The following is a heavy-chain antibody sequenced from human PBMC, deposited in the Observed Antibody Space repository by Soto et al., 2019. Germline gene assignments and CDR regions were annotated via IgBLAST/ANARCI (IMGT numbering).Heavy chain of an antibody. V-gene: IGHV1-69*01. CDR2: IIPIFGTA. J-gene: IGHJ4*02. CDR3: ARGKLGRSSSRRYYFDY. D-gene: IGHD6-6*01. Sequence: QVQLVQSGAEVKKPGSSVKVSCKASGGTFSSYAISWVRQAPGQGLEWMGGIIPIFGTANYAQKFQGRVTITADESTRTAYMELSSLRSEDTAVYYCARGKLGRSSSRRYYFDYWGQGTLVTVSS. CDR1: GGTFSSYA.